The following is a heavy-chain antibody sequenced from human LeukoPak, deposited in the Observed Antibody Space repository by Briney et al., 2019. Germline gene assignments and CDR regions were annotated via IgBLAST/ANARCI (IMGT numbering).Heavy chain of an antibody. Sequence: GGSLRLSCAASGFAFTSYVMHWVRQTPGKGLEWVAIISDDGSNTYYADSVQGRFTISRDNAKNSLYLQMNSLRAEDTAVYYCARLPGTTVTTYYYYYYMDVWGKGTTVTVSS. CDR2: ISDDGSNT. V-gene: IGHV3-30-3*01. J-gene: IGHJ6*03. CDR1: GFAFTSYV. D-gene: IGHD4-17*01. CDR3: ARLPGTTVTTYYYYYYMDV.